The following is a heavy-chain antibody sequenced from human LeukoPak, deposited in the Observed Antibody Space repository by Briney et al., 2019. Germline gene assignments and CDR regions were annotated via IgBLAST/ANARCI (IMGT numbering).Heavy chain of an antibody. J-gene: IGHJ4*02. CDR2: INPNSGGT. D-gene: IGHD6-13*01. CDR1: GYTFTGYY. Sequence: ASVKVSCKASGYTFTGYYMHWVRQAPGQGLEWMGWINPNSGGTNYAQKFQDWVTMTRDTSISTAYMELSRLRSDDTAVYYCARASSSSRSYYFDYWGQGTLVTVSS. CDR3: ARASSSSRSYYFDY. V-gene: IGHV1-2*04.